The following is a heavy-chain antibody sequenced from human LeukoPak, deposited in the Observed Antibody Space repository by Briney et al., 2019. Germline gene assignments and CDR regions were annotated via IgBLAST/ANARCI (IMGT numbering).Heavy chain of an antibody. CDR2: IKQDGSEK. V-gene: IGHV3-7*03. D-gene: IGHD5-12*01. J-gene: IGHJ3*02. CDR3: ARRLGGYDPGDAFDI. CDR1: GFTFSSYW. Sequence: GGSLRLSCAASGFTFSSYWMSWVRQAPGKGLEWVANIKQDGSEKYYVDSVKGRFTISRDNAKNSLYLQMNSLRAEDTAVYYCARRLGGYDPGDAFDIWGQGTMVTVSS.